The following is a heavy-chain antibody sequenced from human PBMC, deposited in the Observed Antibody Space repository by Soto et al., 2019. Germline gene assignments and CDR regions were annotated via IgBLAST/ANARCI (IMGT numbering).Heavy chain of an antibody. D-gene: IGHD6-13*01. CDR3: ARGRNSISSSGLFDY. CDR1: GCSFSGYY. Sequence: SETLSLTCAVYGCSFSGYYSSWIRQPPGKGLEWIGEINHSGSTNYNPSLKSRVTISVDTSKNQFSLKLSSVTAADTAVYYCARGRNSISSSGLFDYWGQGTLVTAAS. J-gene: IGHJ4*02. V-gene: IGHV4-34*01. CDR2: INHSGST.